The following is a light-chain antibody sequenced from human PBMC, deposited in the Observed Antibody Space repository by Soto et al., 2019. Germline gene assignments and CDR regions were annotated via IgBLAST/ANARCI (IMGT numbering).Light chain of an antibody. Sequence: DIQMTQSPSTLSASVGDRVTITCRASQSISSWLAWYQQKPGKAPKLLIYDASSLESGVPSRFSGSGSGTEFTLTISSLQPDDFATYYCQQYNSYSLTVGQGTKVELK. CDR1: QSISSW. J-gene: IGKJ1*01. CDR2: DAS. V-gene: IGKV1-5*01. CDR3: QQYNSYSLT.